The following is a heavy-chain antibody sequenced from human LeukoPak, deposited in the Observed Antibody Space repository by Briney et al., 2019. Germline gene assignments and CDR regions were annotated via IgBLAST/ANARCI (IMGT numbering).Heavy chain of an antibody. D-gene: IGHD2-21*02. CDR2: INPNSGGT. Sequence: ASVKVSCKASGGTFSSYAISWVRQAPGQGLEWMGWINPNSGGTNYAQKFQGRVTMTRGTSISTAYMELSRLRSDDTAVYYCAIVVVTFDWFAPWGQGTLVTVSS. CDR3: AIVVVTFDWFAP. V-gene: IGHV1-2*02. CDR1: GGTFSSYA. J-gene: IGHJ5*02.